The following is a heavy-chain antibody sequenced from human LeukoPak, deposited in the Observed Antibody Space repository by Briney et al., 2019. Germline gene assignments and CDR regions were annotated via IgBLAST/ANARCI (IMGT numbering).Heavy chain of an antibody. V-gene: IGHV3-23*01. Sequence: GGSLRLSCAASGFTFSSYAMNWVRQAPGKGLEWVSVISGSGGSTYYADSVKGRFTISRDNSKNTLCLQMNSLRAEDTAVYYCAKEPITMIRGAPFDYWGQGTLVTVSS. CDR3: AKEPITMIRGAPFDY. J-gene: IGHJ4*02. D-gene: IGHD3-10*01. CDR2: ISGSGGST. CDR1: GFTFSSYA.